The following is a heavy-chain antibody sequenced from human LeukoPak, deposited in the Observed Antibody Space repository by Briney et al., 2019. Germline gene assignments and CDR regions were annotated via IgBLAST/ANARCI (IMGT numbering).Heavy chain of an antibody. D-gene: IGHD1-26*01. CDR1: GFTFDSYS. CDR3: ARDPVSRYSVTVGYYFDY. V-gene: IGHV3-30*04. CDR2: IVYDGSNA. J-gene: IGHJ4*02. Sequence: GGSLRLSCEASGFTFDSYSMHWVRQAPGKGLEWVAAIVYDGSNAYYVDSVKGRFTVSRDNSKNTLLLQMNSLRPEDTAVYYCARDPVSRYSVTVGYYFDYWDQGTLVTVS.